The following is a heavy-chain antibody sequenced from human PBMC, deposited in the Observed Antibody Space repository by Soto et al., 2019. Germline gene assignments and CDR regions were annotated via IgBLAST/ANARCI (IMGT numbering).Heavy chain of an antibody. Sequence: ASVKVSCKASGYIFASYAISWVRQAPGQGLEWMGWISAYNGNTNYAQKLQGRVTMTTDTSTSTAYMELRSLRSDDTAVYYCARDSGEPYYFAYWGQGTLVTVSS. CDR1: GYIFASYA. CDR3: ARDSGEPYYFAY. V-gene: IGHV1-18*01. J-gene: IGHJ4*02. CDR2: ISAYNGNT.